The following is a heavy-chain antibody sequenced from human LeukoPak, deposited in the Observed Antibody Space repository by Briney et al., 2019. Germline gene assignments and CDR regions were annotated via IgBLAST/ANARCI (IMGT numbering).Heavy chain of an antibody. Sequence: PSETLSLTCTVSGGSISSSSYYWGWIRQPPGKGLEWIGSIYYSGSTYYNPSLKSRVTISVDTSKNQFSLKLSSVTAADTAVYYCARVMGATVTTGWYFDYWGQGTLVTVPS. CDR3: ARVMGATVTTGWYFDY. CDR2: IYYSGST. CDR1: GGSISSSSYY. D-gene: IGHD4-11*01. J-gene: IGHJ4*02. V-gene: IGHV4-39*07.